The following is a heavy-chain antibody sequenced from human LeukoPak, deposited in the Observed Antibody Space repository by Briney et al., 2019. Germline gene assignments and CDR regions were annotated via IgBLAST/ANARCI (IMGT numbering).Heavy chain of an antibody. CDR2: INPSGGST. Sequence: GASVKVSCKVSGYTFTSYFMHWVRRAPGQGLEWMGIINPSGGSTNYAQKLQGRVTLTRDTSTSTAYMELSSLRSEDTAVYYCARRYCSSTNCRDAFDIWGQGTMVTVSS. V-gene: IGHV1-46*04. J-gene: IGHJ3*02. CDR1: GYTFTSYF. D-gene: IGHD2-2*01. CDR3: ARRYCSSTNCRDAFDI.